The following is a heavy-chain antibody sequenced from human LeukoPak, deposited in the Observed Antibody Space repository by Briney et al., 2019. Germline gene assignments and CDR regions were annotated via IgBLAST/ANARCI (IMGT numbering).Heavy chain of an antibody. V-gene: IGHV3-30-3*01. J-gene: IGHJ4*02. CDR3: ARAYYYDSSGYYYHMYYFDY. CDR2: ISYDGINK. CDR1: EVTFSSYA. D-gene: IGHD3-22*01. Sequence: GGSLRLSCAASEVTFSSYAMHWVRQAPGKGLEWVAVISYDGINKYYADSVKGRFTISGDNSKNTLYLQMNSLRAEDTAVYYCARAYYYDSSGYYYHMYYFDYWGQGTLVTVSS.